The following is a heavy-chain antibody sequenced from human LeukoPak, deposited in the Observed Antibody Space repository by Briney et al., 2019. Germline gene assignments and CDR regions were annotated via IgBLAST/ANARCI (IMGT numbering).Heavy chain of an antibody. D-gene: IGHD2-15*01. V-gene: IGHV4-4*07. Sequence: SETLSLTCSFSGGSISSYYWSWIRQPAGKGLEWIGRIHTSGSTNYNPSLKSRVTMSVDTSKNQFSLKLSSVTAADTAVYYCARLWSTYCSGGSCPHQPNYWGQGTLVTVSS. CDR2: IHTSGST. CDR1: GGSISSYY. J-gene: IGHJ4*02. CDR3: ARLWSTYCSGGSCPHQPNY.